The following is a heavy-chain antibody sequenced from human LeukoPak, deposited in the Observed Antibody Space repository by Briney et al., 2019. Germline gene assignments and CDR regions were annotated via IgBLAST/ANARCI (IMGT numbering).Heavy chain of an antibody. D-gene: IGHD1-26*01. CDR3: AKPRELLQVIDY. CDR2: IIPIFGTA. V-gene: IGHV1-69*13. J-gene: IGHJ4*02. CDR1: GGTFSSYA. Sequence: SVKVSCKASGGTFSSYAISWVRQAPGQGLEWMGGIIPIFGTANYAQKFQGRVTITADESTSTAYMELSSLRSEDTAVYYCAKPRELLQVIDYWGQGTLVTVSS.